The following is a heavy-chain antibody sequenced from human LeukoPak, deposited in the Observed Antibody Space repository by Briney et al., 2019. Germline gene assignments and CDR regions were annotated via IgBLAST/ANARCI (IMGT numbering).Heavy chain of an antibody. CDR1: GCSISSGGYY. D-gene: IGHD3-22*01. CDR2: IYYSGST. Sequence: SETLSLTCTVSGCSISSGGYYWSWIRQHPGKGLEWIGYIYYSGSTYYNPSLKSRVTISVDTSKNQFSLKLSSVTAADTAVYYCARARYYYDSSGYCHFDYWGQGNLVTVSS. V-gene: IGHV4-31*03. CDR3: ARARYYYDSSGYCHFDY. J-gene: IGHJ4*02.